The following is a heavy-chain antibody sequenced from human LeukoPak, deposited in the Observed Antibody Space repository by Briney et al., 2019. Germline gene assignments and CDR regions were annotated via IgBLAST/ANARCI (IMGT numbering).Heavy chain of an antibody. D-gene: IGHD2-15*01. Sequence: ASVKVSCKASGYTFTSYYMHWVRQAPGQGLEWMGWINPNSGGTNYAQKFQGRVTMTRDTSISTAYMELSRLRSDDTAVYYCALRDIVVVVAATYFDYWGQGTLATVSS. CDR3: ALRDIVVVVAATYFDY. CDR2: INPNSGGT. V-gene: IGHV1-2*02. CDR1: GYTFTSYY. J-gene: IGHJ4*02.